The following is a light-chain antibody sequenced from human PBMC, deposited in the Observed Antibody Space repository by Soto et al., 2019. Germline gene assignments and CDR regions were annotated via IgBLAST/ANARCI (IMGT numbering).Light chain of an antibody. V-gene: IGLV3-1*01. J-gene: IGLJ1*01. Sequence: SYELTQPPSVSVSPGQTASISCSGANLGDKYTCWYQQKPGQSPVLVIYQDSKRPSGIPERFSGSNSGNTATLTISGTQAMDEADYYCQAWDSGTAGVFGTGTKLTVL. CDR2: QDS. CDR3: QAWDSGTAGV. CDR1: NLGDKY.